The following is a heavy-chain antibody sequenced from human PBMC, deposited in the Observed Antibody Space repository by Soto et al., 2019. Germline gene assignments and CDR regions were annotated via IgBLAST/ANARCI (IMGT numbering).Heavy chain of an antibody. Sequence: QVQLVQSGAEVKKPGYSVKVSCKASGGSLTNYGVSWVRQAPGQGLEWLGGIIPVFGTAIYAEKFQGSVTIAAGEYKCSVFMDMRSLRSEDTAVYYCARGDATKLGVTNSDGRDVWGQGTTVTVSS. J-gene: IGHJ6*02. D-gene: IGHD1-1*01. CDR3: ARGDATKLGVTNSDGRDV. V-gene: IGHV1-69*12. CDR1: GGSLTNYG. CDR2: IIPVFGTA.